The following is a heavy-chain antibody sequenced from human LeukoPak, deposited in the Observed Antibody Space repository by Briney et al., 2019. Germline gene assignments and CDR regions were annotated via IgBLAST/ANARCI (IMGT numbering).Heavy chain of an antibody. CDR3: ARGGRGHGQYYFDS. CDR1: GGSISSGGYY. Sequence: SQTLSLTCTVSGGSISSGGYYWSWIRQHPGKGLEWIGYIYYSGTTYYNPSLKSRVTISVDTSKNQFSLKLSSVTAADTAVFYCARGGRGHGQYYFDSWGQGTLVTVSS. CDR2: IYYSGTT. V-gene: IGHV4-31*03. J-gene: IGHJ4*02. D-gene: IGHD2-8*01.